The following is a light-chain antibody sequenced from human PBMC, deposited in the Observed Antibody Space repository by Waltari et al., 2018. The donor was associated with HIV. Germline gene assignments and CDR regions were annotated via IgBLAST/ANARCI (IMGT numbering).Light chain of an antibody. CDR3: QSYDSSLSGLL. V-gene: IGLV1-40*01. J-gene: IGLJ2*01. CDR1: SPNIGAGFD. CDR2: GNT. Sequence: QSVLTQPPSVSGAPGQRVTTSCTGSSPNIGAGFDLHWYQQLPGTAPKLLLYGNTNRPSGVPDRFSGSKSGTSASLAITGLQAEDEADYYCQSYDSSLSGLLFGGGTKLTVL.